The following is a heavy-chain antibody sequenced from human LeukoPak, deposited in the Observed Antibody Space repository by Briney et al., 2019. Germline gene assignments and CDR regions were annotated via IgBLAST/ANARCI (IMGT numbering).Heavy chain of an antibody. CDR3: ARERGGDYSDAFDI. J-gene: IGHJ3*02. Sequence: SETLSLTCTVSGGSISSYYWSWVRQPPGKRLEWIGYIFYSGSTSYNPSLKSRVTISVDTSKNQFSLKLNSVTAADTAVYYCARERGGDYSDAFDIWGQGTMVPVSS. CDR1: GGSISSYY. V-gene: IGHV4-59*01. D-gene: IGHD4-11*01. CDR2: IFYSGST.